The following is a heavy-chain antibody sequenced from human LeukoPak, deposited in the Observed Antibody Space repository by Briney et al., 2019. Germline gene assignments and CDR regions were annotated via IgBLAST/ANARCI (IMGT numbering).Heavy chain of an antibody. CDR3: AKDGVDFYLDY. Sequence: GGPLRLSCAASGFIFSSYNMHWVRQAPGKGLEWVALTHYDEGEKFYADSVKGRFTISRDNSRNTLFLQLNSLRNEDTAVYYCAKDGVDFYLDYWGQGTLVTVSS. CDR1: GFIFSSYN. CDR2: THYDEGEK. J-gene: IGHJ4*02. V-gene: IGHV3-30*02. D-gene: IGHD2-8*01.